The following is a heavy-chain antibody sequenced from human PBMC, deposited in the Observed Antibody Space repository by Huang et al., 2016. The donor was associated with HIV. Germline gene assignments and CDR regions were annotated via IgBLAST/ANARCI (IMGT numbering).Heavy chain of an antibody. D-gene: IGHD6-19*01. J-gene: IGHJ1*01. Sequence: QVQLQESGPGLLKPSETLSLTCAVSGVSMSSHYWRLIRQTPGKGLEWIANINHMCSTNFSPSLKSRVSMSIDTSKKQSSLPLSSVPPADTAIYYCARADVQWLIQGCDYFHHWGQGTLVTVCS. CDR2: INHMCST. CDR1: GVSMSSHY. CDR3: ARADVQWLIQGCDYFHH. V-gene: IGHV4-59*11.